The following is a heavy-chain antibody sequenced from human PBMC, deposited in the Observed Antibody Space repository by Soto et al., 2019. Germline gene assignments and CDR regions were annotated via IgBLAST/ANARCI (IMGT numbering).Heavy chain of an antibody. Sequence: HPGGSLRLSCAASGFTFSSYAMHWVRQAPGKGLEWVAVISYDGSNKYYADSVKGRFTISRDNSKNTLYLQMNSLRAEDTAVYYCARARGELSYFDYWGQGTLVTVSS. V-gene: IGHV3-30-3*01. J-gene: IGHJ4*02. CDR3: ARARGELSYFDY. D-gene: IGHD3-16*02. CDR2: ISYDGSNK. CDR1: GFTFSSYA.